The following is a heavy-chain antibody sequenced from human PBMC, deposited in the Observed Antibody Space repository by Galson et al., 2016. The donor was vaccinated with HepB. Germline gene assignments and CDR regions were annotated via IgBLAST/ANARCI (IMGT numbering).Heavy chain of an antibody. CDR1: NFNFRSHG. CDR2: IYYDGRDK. Sequence: SLRLSCAASNFNFRSHGMHWVRQAPGSGLEWLSVIYYDGRDKYYADSVKGRFTISRDNSKNTLYLQMNTLRVEDTALYYCARDSGYGWAGRFDLWGRGTLVTVSS. J-gene: IGHJ5*02. D-gene: IGHD5-12*01. CDR3: ARDSGYGWAGRFDL. V-gene: IGHV3-33*01.